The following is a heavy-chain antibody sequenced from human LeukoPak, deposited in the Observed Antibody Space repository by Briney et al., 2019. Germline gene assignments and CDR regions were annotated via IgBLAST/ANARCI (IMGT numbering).Heavy chain of an antibody. V-gene: IGHV1-69*05. CDR3: ATASVPGAIEGPFDALDT. Sequence: GSSVKASCKPSGGSFRYYDISWVRQAPGQGLEWMGRSIPLYATTKYAQRFQGRVTIITDASATTAYMELSSLRSEDTAVYYCATASVPGAIEGPFDALDTWGQGTMVTVSS. CDR1: GGSFRYYD. J-gene: IGHJ3*02. D-gene: IGHD2-2*02. CDR2: SIPLYATT.